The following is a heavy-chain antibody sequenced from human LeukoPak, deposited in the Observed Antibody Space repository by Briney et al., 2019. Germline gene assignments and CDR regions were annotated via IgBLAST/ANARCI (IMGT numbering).Heavy chain of an antibody. CDR1: GGSIGGYY. V-gene: IGHV4-4*07. Sequence: SETLSLTCTVSGGSIGGYYWSWIRRPAGKGLEWIGRIYPSGSTNCNPSLKSRVTLSIDMSRNHFSLNMISVTAADTAVYFCARMAASYYYHRLDVWGQGTTVTVSS. D-gene: IGHD5-24*01. CDR3: ARMAASYYYHRLDV. J-gene: IGHJ6*02. CDR2: IYPSGST.